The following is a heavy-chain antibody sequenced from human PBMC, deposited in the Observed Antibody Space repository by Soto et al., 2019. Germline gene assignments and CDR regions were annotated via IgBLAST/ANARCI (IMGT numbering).Heavy chain of an antibody. CDR1: GFTFSSYP. J-gene: IGHJ4*01. CDR2: ISGSGGST. Sequence: PGGSLRLSCTASGFTFSSYPMNWVRQAPGKGLEWVSVISGSGGSTYFADSVKGRFTISRDNSKNTLYLQMNSLRAEDTAVYYCSSRTSGWYFDYWGQRTLVTVSA. CDR3: SSRTSGWYFDY. V-gene: IGHV3-23*01. D-gene: IGHD6-19*01.